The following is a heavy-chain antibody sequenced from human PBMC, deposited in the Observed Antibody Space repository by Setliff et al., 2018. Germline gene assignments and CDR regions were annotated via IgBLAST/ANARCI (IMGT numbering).Heavy chain of an antibody. D-gene: IGHD2-15*01. Sequence: PGGSLRLSCAASGFTFSSYAMHWVRQAPGKGLEWVAVISYDGSNKYYADSVKGRITISRDNSKNTLYLQMNSLRAEDTAVYYCARGGNLIYYFDYWGQGTLVTVSS. CDR2: ISYDGSNK. CDR1: GFTFSSYA. V-gene: IGHV3-30*04. CDR3: ARGGNLIYYFDY. J-gene: IGHJ4*02.